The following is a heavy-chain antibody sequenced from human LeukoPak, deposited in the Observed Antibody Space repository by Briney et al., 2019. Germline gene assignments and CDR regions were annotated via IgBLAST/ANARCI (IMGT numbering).Heavy chain of an antibody. Sequence: ASVKVSCKASGYTFTGYYMHWVRQAPGQGLEWMGWMNSNNGGTHYAQKFQGRVTMTRETSISTAYMELSRLRSDDTAVYYCARYCSSTSCSAFFDPWGQGTLVTVSS. D-gene: IGHD2-2*01. J-gene: IGHJ5*02. CDR1: GYTFTGYY. CDR3: ARYCSSTSCSAFFDP. CDR2: MNSNNGGT. V-gene: IGHV1-2*02.